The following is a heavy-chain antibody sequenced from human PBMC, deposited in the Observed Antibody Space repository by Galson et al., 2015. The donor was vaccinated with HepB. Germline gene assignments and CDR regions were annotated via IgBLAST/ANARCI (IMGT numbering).Heavy chain of an antibody. D-gene: IGHD1-20*01. J-gene: IGHJ4*02. V-gene: IGHV3-15*07. CDR2: IRSKSDGGTT. CDR3: STDILYNWNDGTDY. Sequence: SLRLSCAASGFTFSKAWMNWVRQAPGKGLEWVGRIRSKSDGGTTDYAAPVKGRFAISRDDSKNTLYLQMNSLKTEDTAVYYCSTDILYNWNDGTDYWGQGTLVTVAS. CDR1: GFTFSKAW.